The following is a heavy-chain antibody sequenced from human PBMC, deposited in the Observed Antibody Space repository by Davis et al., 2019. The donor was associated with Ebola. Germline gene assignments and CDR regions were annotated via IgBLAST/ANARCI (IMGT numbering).Heavy chain of an antibody. CDR1: GFTFSSYG. D-gene: IGHD6-13*01. CDR2: ISPDGTNK. V-gene: IGHV3-30*18. J-gene: IGHJ4*02. CDR3: AKQRGSSWWDFDD. Sequence: GESLKIPCAASGFTFSSYGMFWVRQAPGKGMEWVAVISPDGTNKYYGDSVKGLFTISRDNSKNTLYLQMNNLRAEDTGLYYCAKQRGSSWWDFDDWAQGILVTVSS.